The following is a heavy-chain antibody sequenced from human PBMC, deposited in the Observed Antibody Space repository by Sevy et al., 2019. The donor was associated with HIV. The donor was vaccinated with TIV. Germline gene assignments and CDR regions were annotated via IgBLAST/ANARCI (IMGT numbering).Heavy chain of an antibody. CDR2: ISFDGSVK. CDR3: AREYSGGHYGMDV. CDR1: GFTFSDHG. Sequence: GGSLRLSCEASGFTFSDHGVNWVRQAPGKGLEWVALISFDGSVKYYADSVKGRFTISIDNSKNTLYLQTTGLRVEDTAVYYCAREYSGGHYGMDVWGQGTTVTVSS. J-gene: IGHJ6*02. D-gene: IGHD3-10*01. V-gene: IGHV3-30*03.